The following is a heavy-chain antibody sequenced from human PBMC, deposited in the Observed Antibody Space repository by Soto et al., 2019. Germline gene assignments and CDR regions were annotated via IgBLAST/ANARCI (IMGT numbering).Heavy chain of an antibody. D-gene: IGHD2-2*01. CDR2: INGDGSDI. J-gene: IGHJ5*02. V-gene: IGHV3-74*03. CDR1: GFDFSNYW. CDR3: ERDQSTGDWFDA. Sequence: EVELVESGGGLVQPGGSLRLSCGASGFDFSNYWMHWVRQAPGKGLVWVSRINGDGSDIKYADSVKGRITISRDNAKNTLYLQMNSLRAEDTAVYYCERDQSTGDWFDAWGQGTLVTVSS.